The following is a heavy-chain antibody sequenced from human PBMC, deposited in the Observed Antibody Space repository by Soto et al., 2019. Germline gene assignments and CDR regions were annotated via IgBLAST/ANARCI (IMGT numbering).Heavy chain of an antibody. D-gene: IGHD3-22*01. CDR1: GYTFTSYA. J-gene: IGHJ4*02. CDR2: INAGNGNT. V-gene: IGHV1-3*01. Sequence: QVPLVQSGAEVKKPGASVKVSCKASGYTFTSYAMHWVRQAPGQRLEWMGWINAGNGNTKYSQKFQGRVTITRDTSASTAYMELSSLRSEDTAVYYCARANGPYYYDSSGYYLPDYWGQGTLVTVSS. CDR3: ARANGPYYYDSSGYYLPDY.